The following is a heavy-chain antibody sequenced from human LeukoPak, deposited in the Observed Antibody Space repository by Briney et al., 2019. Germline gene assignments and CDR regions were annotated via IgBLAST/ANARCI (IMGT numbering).Heavy chain of an antibody. CDR3: ARAYSGYGLYYYYMDV. CDR1: GGSISSYY. CDR2: IYYSGST. Sequence: SETLSLTCTVSGGSISSYYWSWIRQPPGKGLEWIGYIYYSGSTNYNPSLKSRVTISVDTSKNQFSLKLSSVTAADTAVYYCARAYSGYGLYYYYMDVWGKGTTVTISS. V-gene: IGHV4-59*01. D-gene: IGHD5-12*01. J-gene: IGHJ6*03.